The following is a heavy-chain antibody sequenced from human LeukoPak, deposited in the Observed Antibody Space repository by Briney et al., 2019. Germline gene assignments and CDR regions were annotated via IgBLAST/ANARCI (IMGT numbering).Heavy chain of an antibody. Sequence: SETLSLTCTVSGYSISSGYYWGWIRQPPGKGLEWIGSIYHSGSTYYNPSLKSRVTISVDTSKNQFSLKLSSVTAADTAVYYCARRTYPPFITMVRKTHAFDIWGQGTMVTVSP. CDR3: ARRTYPPFITMVRKTHAFDI. CDR2: IYHSGST. V-gene: IGHV4-38-2*02. CDR1: GYSISSGYY. D-gene: IGHD3-10*01. J-gene: IGHJ3*02.